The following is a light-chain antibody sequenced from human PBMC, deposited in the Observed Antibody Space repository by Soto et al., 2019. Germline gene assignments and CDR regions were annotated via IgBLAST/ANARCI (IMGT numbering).Light chain of an antibody. Sequence: QSALAPAASVSGTTGQTITISCTGTGSDIAGYNYVSWFQQHPGKAPKLMMYQVTIRPSGVSNRFSGAKSGNTASLTISGLQAEDEAEYYCSSFTSTTSLYVFGTGTKVTVL. CDR2: QVT. V-gene: IGLV2-14*01. CDR1: GSDIAGYNY. CDR3: SSFTSTTSLYV. J-gene: IGLJ1*01.